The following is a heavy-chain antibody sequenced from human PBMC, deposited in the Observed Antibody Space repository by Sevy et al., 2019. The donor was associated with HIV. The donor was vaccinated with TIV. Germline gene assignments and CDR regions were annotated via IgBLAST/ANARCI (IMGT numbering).Heavy chain of an antibody. V-gene: IGHV3-21*01. CDR2: IDGSSSYI. D-gene: IGHD3-22*01. Sequence: GGSLRLSCAASGFTFSTYSMNWVRQAPGKGLEWVSSIDGSSSYIYYADSVKGRFTISRDNARTSLYLQMNSLRAEDTAVYYCARDSNLHYDSSGYYSGDAAFDIWGQGTMVTVSS. J-gene: IGHJ3*02. CDR1: GFTFSTYS. CDR3: ARDSNLHYDSSGYYSGDAAFDI.